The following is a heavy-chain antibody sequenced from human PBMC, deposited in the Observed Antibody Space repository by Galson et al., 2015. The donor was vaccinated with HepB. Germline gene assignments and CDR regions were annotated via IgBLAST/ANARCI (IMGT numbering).Heavy chain of an antibody. Sequence: SVKVSCKASGYTFTSYAMHWVRQAPGQRLEWMGWINAGNGNTKYSQKFQGRVTITRDTSASTAYMELSSLRSEDTAVYYCARAHLSGSYFQALDAFDIWGQGTMVTVSS. J-gene: IGHJ3*02. D-gene: IGHD3-10*01. CDR3: ARAHLSGSYFQALDAFDI. CDR2: INAGNGNT. CDR1: GYTFTSYA. V-gene: IGHV1-3*01.